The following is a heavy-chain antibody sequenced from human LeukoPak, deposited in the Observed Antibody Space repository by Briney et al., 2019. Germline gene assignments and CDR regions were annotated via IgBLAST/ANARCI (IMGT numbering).Heavy chain of an antibody. CDR3: AKDVPGDIVVVPAANRFDY. Sequence: GGSLRLSCAASGFTFSSYAMSWVRQAPGKGLEWVSAISGSGGSTYYADSVKGRFTISRDNSKNTLYLQMNGLRAEDTAVYYCAKDVPGDIVVVPAANRFDYWGQGTLVTVSS. CDR2: ISGSGGST. V-gene: IGHV3-23*01. CDR1: GFTFSSYA. J-gene: IGHJ4*02. D-gene: IGHD2-2*01.